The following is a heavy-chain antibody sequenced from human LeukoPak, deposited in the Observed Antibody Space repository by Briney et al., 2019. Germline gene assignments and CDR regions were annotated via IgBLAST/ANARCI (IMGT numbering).Heavy chain of an antibody. J-gene: IGHJ4*02. CDR2: INWNGGST. D-gene: IGHD1-26*01. V-gene: IGHV3-20*01. CDR1: GFTFDDYG. Sequence: GGSLRLSCAASGFTFDDYGMSWVRQAPGKGLEWVSGINWNGGSTGYADSVKGRFTISRDNAKNSLYLQMNSLRAEDTALYHCARVPATTILGPYYFDYWGQGTLVTVSS. CDR3: ARVPATTILGPYYFDY.